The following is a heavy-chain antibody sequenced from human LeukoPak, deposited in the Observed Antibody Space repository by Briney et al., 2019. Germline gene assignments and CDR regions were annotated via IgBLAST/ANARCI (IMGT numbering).Heavy chain of an antibody. J-gene: IGHJ4*02. CDR1: GGSICSGSYY. CDR3: ARDPSGYDFALDY. D-gene: IGHD5-12*01. V-gene: IGHV4-39*02. CDR2: ISYSGSI. Sequence: PSETLSLTCTVSGGSICSGSYYWGWSRQPPGKGLEWIGSISYSGSIYYNPSLKSRVTISVDTSKNQLSLKLSAVTAADTAVYYCARDPSGYDFALDYWGQGTLVTVSS.